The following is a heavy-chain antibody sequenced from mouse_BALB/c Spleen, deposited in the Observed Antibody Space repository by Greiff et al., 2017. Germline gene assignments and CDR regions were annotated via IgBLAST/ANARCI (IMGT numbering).Heavy chain of an antibody. J-gene: IGHJ4*01. CDR2: ISSGGST. D-gene: IGHD2-4*01. CDR1: GFTFSSYA. V-gene: IGHV5-6-5*01. CDR3: ARGATMITTRYAMDY. Sequence: VMLVESGGGLVQPGGSLKLSFAASGFTFSSYAMSWVRQTPEKRLEWVASISSGGSTYYPDSVKGRFTISRDNARNILYLQMSILRSEYTAMYYCARGATMITTRYAMDYWGQGTSVTVSS.